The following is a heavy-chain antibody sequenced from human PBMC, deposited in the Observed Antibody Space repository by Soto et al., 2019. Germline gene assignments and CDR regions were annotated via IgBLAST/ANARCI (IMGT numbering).Heavy chain of an antibody. CDR2: IYSGGST. J-gene: IGHJ4*02. D-gene: IGHD6-13*01. CDR3: ASSQQLEHYFDY. Sequence: GGSLRLSCAASGFTVSSNYMSWVRQAPGKGLEWVSVIYSGGSTYHADSVKGRFIISRDNSKNTVYLQMNSLRAEDTAVYHCASSQQLEHYFDYWGQGTLVTVSS. CDR1: GFTVSSNY. V-gene: IGHV3-66*01.